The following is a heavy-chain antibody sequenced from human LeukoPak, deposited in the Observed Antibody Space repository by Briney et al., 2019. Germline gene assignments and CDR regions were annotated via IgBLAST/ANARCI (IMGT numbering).Heavy chain of an antibody. D-gene: IGHD2/OR15-2a*01. CDR1: GFTFTGFY. CDR2: VVPRTGGT. Sequence: ASVKVSCKASGFTFTGFYIHWVRQAPGQGLEWMGWVVPRTGGTSYAQNFQGRITMTTDTSISTAYLELSSLRSDDTAVYFCARNAFCDSVNCYGWFDPWGQGSLVTVSS. V-gene: IGHV1-2*02. J-gene: IGHJ5*02. CDR3: ARNAFCDSVNCYGWFDP.